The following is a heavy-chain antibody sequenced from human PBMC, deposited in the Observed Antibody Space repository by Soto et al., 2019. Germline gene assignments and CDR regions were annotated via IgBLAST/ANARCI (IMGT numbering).Heavy chain of an antibody. V-gene: IGHV1-46*01. J-gene: IGHJ5*02. CDR2: INPSGGNT. D-gene: IGHD4-17*01. Sequence: ASVKVSFKASGYTFTTHYMHWLRQAPGQGLEWMGIINPSGGNTNYAQKLQGRVTMTSDTSTSTVYMELSSLTTDDTAVYYCARVIVPTTVTTSNWFDPWGQGTLVTVSS. CDR1: GYTFTTHY. CDR3: ARVIVPTTVTTSNWFDP.